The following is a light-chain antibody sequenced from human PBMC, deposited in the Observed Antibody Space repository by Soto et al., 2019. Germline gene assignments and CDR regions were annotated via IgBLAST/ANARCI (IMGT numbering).Light chain of an antibody. CDR3: SSYAGSSNV. CDR1: GSNIGSNT. J-gene: IGLJ1*01. V-gene: IGLV1-44*01. Sequence: QSVLTQPPSASGTPGQSVTISCSGSGSNIGSNTVNWYQQLPGTAPKLLIYTNNQRPSGVPDRFSGSKSGTSASLAISGLQSEDEADYYCSSYAGSSNVFGTGTKVTVL. CDR2: TNN.